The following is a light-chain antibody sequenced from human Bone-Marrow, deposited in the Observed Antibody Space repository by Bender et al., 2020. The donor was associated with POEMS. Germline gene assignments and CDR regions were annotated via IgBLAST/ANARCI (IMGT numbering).Light chain of an antibody. CDR3: AACDDSLNGWV. V-gene: IGLV1-44*01. CDR1: SSKFGSYP. Sequence: QSVLTQPPSASGTPGQRVTISCSGSSSKFGSYPVNWYQQLPGAAPKLVIFNNSQRPSGVPDRFSGSNSGTSASLASSKVLYDDAADFYCAACDDSLNGWVFGGGTKLTVL. CDR2: NNS. J-gene: IGLJ3*02.